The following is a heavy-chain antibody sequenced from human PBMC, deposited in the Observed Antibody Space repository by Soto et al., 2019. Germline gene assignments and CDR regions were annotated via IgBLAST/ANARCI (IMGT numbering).Heavy chain of an antibody. V-gene: IGHV1-46*01. CDR1: GYTFTSYY. CDR3: ARVSSSRTVTDAFDI. D-gene: IGHD4-17*01. J-gene: IGHJ3*02. Sequence: VASVKVSCNAAGYTFTSYYMHWVRQAPGQVLECRVIINPSGGITSYXXKFQVRVXXTGDTATSIVXVELSXLRSEDTAVYYCARVSSSRTVTDAFDIXXQ. CDR2: INPSGGIT.